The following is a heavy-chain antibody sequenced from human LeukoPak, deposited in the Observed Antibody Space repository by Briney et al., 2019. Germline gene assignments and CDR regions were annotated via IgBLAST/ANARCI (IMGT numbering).Heavy chain of an antibody. D-gene: IGHD3-10*01. J-gene: IGHJ4*02. CDR1: GFTFSSYA. CDR2: ISGSGGST. Sequence: GGSLRLSCAASGFTFSSYAVSWVRQAPGKGLEWVSAISGSGGSTYYADSVKGRFTISRDNSKNTLYLQMNSLRAEDTAVYYCAKLWFGELLSYWGQGTLVTVSS. V-gene: IGHV3-23*01. CDR3: AKLWFGELLSY.